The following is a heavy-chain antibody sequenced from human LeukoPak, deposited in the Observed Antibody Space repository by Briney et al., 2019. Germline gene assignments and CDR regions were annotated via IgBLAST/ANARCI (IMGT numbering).Heavy chain of an antibody. Sequence: PSETLSLTCTVSGGSISSSSYYWSWIRQPPGKGLEWIGEINHSGSTNYNPSLKSRVTISVDTSKNQFSLKLSSVTAADTAVYYCARTRASVGATRLDYWGQGTLVTVSS. CDR2: INHSGST. CDR1: GGSISSSSYY. CDR3: ARTRASVGATRLDY. V-gene: IGHV4-39*07. D-gene: IGHD1-26*01. J-gene: IGHJ4*02.